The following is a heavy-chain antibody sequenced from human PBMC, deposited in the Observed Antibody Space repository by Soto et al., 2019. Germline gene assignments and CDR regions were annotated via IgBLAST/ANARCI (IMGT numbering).Heavy chain of an antibody. CDR2: IIPIFGTA. J-gene: IGHJ6*02. D-gene: IGHD2-21*01. CDR1: GGTFSSYA. Sequence: QVQLVQSGAEVKKPGSSVKVPCKASGGTFSSYAISWVRQAPGQGLEWMGGIIPIFGTANYAQKFQGRVTITADESTSTAYMGVSSLRSEDTAVYYCAVRGEEGGGDGYNSDYYYYYGMDVWGQGTTVTVSS. CDR3: AVRGEEGGGDGYNSDYYYYYGMDV. V-gene: IGHV1-69*01.